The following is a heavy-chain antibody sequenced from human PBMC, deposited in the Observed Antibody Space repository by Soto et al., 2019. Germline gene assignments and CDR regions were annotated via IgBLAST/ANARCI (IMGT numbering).Heavy chain of an antibody. Sequence: ASVKVSCKASGYTFTCYYMHWVRQAPGQGLEWMGWINPNSGGTNYAQKFQGWVTLTRDMSISTAYMELSRLISDDTAVYYGAREFEVMDAPYGMDVWGQGTTVTVSS. CDR2: INPNSGGT. CDR3: AREFEVMDAPYGMDV. J-gene: IGHJ6*02. D-gene: IGHD2-8*01. V-gene: IGHV1-2*04. CDR1: GYTFTCYY.